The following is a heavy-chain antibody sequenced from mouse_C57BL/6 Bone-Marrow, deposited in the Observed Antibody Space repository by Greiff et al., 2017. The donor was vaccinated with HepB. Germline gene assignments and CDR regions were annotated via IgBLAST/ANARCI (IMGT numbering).Heavy chain of an antibody. CDR3: ARDEGINYYGSPFAY. CDR2: IYPRSGNT. Sequence: VQLQQSGAELARPGASVKLSCKASGYTFTSYGISWVKQRPGQGLEWIGEIYPRSGNTYYNAKFKGKATLTADKSSSTAYMELRSLTSEDSAVYFCARDEGINYYGSPFAYWGQGTLVTVSA. J-gene: IGHJ3*01. V-gene: IGHV1-81*01. CDR1: GYTFTSYG. D-gene: IGHD1-1*01.